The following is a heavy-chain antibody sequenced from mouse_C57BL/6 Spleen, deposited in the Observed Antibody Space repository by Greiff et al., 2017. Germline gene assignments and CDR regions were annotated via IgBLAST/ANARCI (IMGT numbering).Heavy chain of an antibody. CDR3: ARSPHYDYGYAMDF. CDR1: GYTFTSYW. Sequence: VQLQQSGAELAKPGASVKLSCKASGYTFTSYWMHWVKQRPGQGLEWIGYINPSSGYTKYNQKFKDKATLTADKSSNTAYMQLSSLTYEDSAVYYCARSPHYDYGYAMDFWGQGTSVTVSS. J-gene: IGHJ4*01. CDR2: INPSSGYT. D-gene: IGHD2-4*01. V-gene: IGHV1-7*01.